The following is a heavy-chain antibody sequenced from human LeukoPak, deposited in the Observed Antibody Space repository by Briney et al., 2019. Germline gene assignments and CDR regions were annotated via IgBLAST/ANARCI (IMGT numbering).Heavy chain of an antibody. V-gene: IGHV3-74*01. J-gene: IGHJ4*02. CDR1: GFTFSSYW. CDR3: AREPPARDEGQIDY. CDR2: INSDGSST. Sequence: PGGSLRLSYAASGFTFSSYWMHWVRQAPGKGLVWVSRINSDGSSTSYADSVKGRFTISRDNAKNTLYLQMNSLRAEDTAVYYCAREPPARDEGQIDYWGQGTLVTVSS.